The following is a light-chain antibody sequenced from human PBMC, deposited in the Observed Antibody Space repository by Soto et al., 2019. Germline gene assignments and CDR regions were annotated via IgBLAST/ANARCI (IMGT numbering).Light chain of an antibody. CDR2: DAS. CDR3: KVYDRYSKQ. V-gene: IGKV3-20*01. J-gene: IGKJ1*01. Sequence: IFLTHSPDTLSLSPRERATLSGRSIQSVGSNYLAWYQQKPGQAPRLLMYDASGRASGIPDRFTGSGSGTDFTPTISSLEPEDFGVYSCKVYDRYSKQFGKGTXVEIK. CDR1: QSVGSNY.